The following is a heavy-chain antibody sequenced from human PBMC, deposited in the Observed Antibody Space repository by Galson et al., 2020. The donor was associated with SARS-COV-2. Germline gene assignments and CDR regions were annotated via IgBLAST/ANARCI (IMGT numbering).Heavy chain of an antibody. D-gene: IGHD7-27*01. CDR2: ISGSGGNT. CDR3: AKSRGTNFGDY. CDR1: GFTFSTYA. V-gene: IGHV3-23*01. Sequence: GESLKISCAASGFTFSTYAMSWVRQAPGKGLEWVSAISGSGGNTYYADSVKGRFTIARDNSKNTLFLQMNSLRAEDTAIYYCAKSRGTNFGDYWGQGTLVTVSS. J-gene: IGHJ4*02.